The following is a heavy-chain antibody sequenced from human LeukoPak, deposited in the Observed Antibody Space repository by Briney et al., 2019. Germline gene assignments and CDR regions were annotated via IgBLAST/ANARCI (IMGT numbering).Heavy chain of an antibody. V-gene: IGHV3-30*18. J-gene: IGHJ4*02. CDR3: AKDLGHPDGYIGY. CDR2: ISYDGSNK. Sequence: PGRSLRLSCAASGFTFSSYGMHWVRQAPGKGLEWVAVISYDGSNKYYADSVKGRFTISRDNSKNTLYLQMNSLRAEDTAVYYCAKDLGHPDGYIGYWGQGTLVTVSS. D-gene: IGHD5-24*01. CDR1: GFTFSSYG.